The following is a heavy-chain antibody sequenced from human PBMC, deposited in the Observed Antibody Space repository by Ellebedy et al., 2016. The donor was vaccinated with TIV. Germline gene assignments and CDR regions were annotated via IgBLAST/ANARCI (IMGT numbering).Heavy chain of an antibody. V-gene: IGHV5-10-1*01. CDR2: VDPSDSYI. Sequence: GESLKISXQCFGYTFTNFWISWVRQTPGKGLEWMGRVDPSDSYINYSPSFKGNVTISVDKSISTAYLKLYGLKASDTAIYFCARHEYLMKTDSWGQGTLVTVSS. CDR1: GYTFTNFW. CDR3: ARHEYLMKTDS. D-gene: IGHD2/OR15-2a*01. J-gene: IGHJ4*02.